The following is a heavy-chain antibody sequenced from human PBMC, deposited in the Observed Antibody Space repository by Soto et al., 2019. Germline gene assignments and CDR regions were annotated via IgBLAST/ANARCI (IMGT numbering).Heavy chain of an antibody. CDR2: ISGSGGST. Sequence: GGSLRLSCAASGFTFSSYAMSWVRQAPGKGLEWVSAISGSGGSTYYADSVKGRFTISRDNSKNRLYLQMNSLRAEDTAVYYCAKDQSSIAARLLASAFDIWGQGTMVTVSS. D-gene: IGHD6-6*01. CDR3: AKDQSSIAARLLASAFDI. CDR1: GFTFSSYA. V-gene: IGHV3-23*01. J-gene: IGHJ3*02.